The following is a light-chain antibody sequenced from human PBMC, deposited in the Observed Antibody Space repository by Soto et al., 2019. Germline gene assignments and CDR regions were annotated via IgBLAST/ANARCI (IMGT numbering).Light chain of an antibody. CDR1: NIEIKS. V-gene: IGLV3-21*02. Sequence: SYELTQPPSVSVAPGQTARITCGGNNIEIKSVHWYQQKPGQAPVLVVYDDGDRTTGIPERFSGSKSGNTATLTTSRVEGGDEADYYCQVWDTTNPVIFGGGTKLTVL. CDR3: QVWDTTNPVI. J-gene: IGLJ2*01. CDR2: DDG.